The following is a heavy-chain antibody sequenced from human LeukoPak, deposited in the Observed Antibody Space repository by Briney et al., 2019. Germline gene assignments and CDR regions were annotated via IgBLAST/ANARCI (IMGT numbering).Heavy chain of an antibody. J-gene: IGHJ6*02. CDR2: IWYDGSNK. Sequence: PGGSLRLSCAASGFTFSSYGMHWVRQAPGKGLEWVAVIWYDGSNKYYADSVKGRFTISRDNSKNTLYLQMNSLRAEDTAVYYCAREAYDILTGSLPHYYYYGMDVWGQGTTVTVSS. CDR1: GFTFSSYG. CDR3: AREAYDILTGSLPHYYYYGMDV. D-gene: IGHD3-9*01. V-gene: IGHV3-33*01.